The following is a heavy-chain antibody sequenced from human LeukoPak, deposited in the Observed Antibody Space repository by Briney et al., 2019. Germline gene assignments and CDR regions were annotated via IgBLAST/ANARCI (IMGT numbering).Heavy chain of an antibody. J-gene: IGHJ4*02. CDR3: ARMGGHYDYVWGSYRPPTHFDY. CDR1: GYTFTGYY. V-gene: IGHV1-2*02. CDR2: INPNSGGT. Sequence: ASVKVSCKASGYTFTGYYMHWVRQAPGQGLEWMGWINPNSGGTNYAQKFQGRVTMTRDTSISTAYMELSRLRSDDTAVYYCARMGGHYDYVWGSYRPPTHFDYWGQGTLVTVSS. D-gene: IGHD3-16*02.